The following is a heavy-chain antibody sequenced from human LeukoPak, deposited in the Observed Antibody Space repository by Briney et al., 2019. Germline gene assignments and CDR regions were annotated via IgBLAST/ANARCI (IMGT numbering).Heavy chain of an antibody. J-gene: IGHJ6*02. CDR3: ARVFNIAAEDGYGMDV. V-gene: IGHV3-66*01. Sequence: GGSLRLSCASSTFTVSSNYMSWVRQAPGKGLEWVSIIYSVGNTYYAESVKGRFTIFRDNSKNTLYLQMNSLRVEDTAVYYCARVFNIAAEDGYGMDVWGQGTTVTVSS. CDR1: TFTVSSNY. CDR2: IYSVGNT. D-gene: IGHD6-13*01.